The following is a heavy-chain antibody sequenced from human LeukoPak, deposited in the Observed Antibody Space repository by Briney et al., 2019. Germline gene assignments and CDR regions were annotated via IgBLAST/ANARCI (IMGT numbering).Heavy chain of an antibody. CDR2: IYYSGST. CDR3: ARGYYDFWSGYTPDAFDI. Sequence: SETLSLTCTVSGGSISSYYWSWIRQPPGKGLEWIGYIYYSGSTNYNPSLKSRVTISVDTSKNQFSLKLSSVTAADTAVYYCARGYYDFWSGYTPDAFDIWAKGQWSPSLQ. CDR1: GGSISSYY. J-gene: IGHJ3*02. V-gene: IGHV4-59*08. D-gene: IGHD3-3*01.